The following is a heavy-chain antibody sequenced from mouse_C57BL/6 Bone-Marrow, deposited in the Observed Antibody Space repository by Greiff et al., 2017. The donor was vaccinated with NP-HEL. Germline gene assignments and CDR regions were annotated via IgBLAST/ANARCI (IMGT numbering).Heavy chain of an antibody. CDR2: IDPETGGT. V-gene: IGHV1-15*01. CDR1: GYTFTDYE. CDR3: TRWSGSRWYFDV. J-gene: IGHJ1*03. Sequence: QVQLQQSGAELVRPGASVTLSCKASGYTFTDYEMHWVKQTPVHGLEWIGAIDPETGGTAYNQKFKGKAILTADKSSSTAYMELRSLTSEDSAVYYCTRWSGSRWYFDVWGTGTTVTVSS. D-gene: IGHD1-1*01.